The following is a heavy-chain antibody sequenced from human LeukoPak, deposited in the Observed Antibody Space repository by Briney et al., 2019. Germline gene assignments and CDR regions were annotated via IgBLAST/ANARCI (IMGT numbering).Heavy chain of an antibody. D-gene: IGHD5-12*01. CDR3: ARDGEYSGSAFDI. V-gene: IGHV4-39*07. CDR2: IYYSGST. CDR1: GGSISSSSYY. Sequence: PSETLSLTCTVSGGSISSSSYYWGWIRQPPGKGLEWIGSIYYSGSTYYNPSLKSRVTISVDTSKNQFSLKLSSVTAADTAVYYCARDGEYSGSAFDIWGQGTMVTVSS. J-gene: IGHJ3*02.